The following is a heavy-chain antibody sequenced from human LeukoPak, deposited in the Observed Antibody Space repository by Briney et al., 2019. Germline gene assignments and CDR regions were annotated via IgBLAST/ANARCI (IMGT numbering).Heavy chain of an antibody. J-gene: IGHJ4*02. V-gene: IGHV3-11*01. CDR1: GFTLGDYY. CDR3: ARDKSNKGHDC. CDR2: VSNGGSSTI. Sequence: GGSLRLSCAASGFTLGDYYMTWIRQAPGKGLEWVSYVSNGGSSTILYADSVKGRFTVFRDYAKNSLYLQMNSLRAEDTGVYYCARDKSNKGHDCWGQGTLVTVSS.